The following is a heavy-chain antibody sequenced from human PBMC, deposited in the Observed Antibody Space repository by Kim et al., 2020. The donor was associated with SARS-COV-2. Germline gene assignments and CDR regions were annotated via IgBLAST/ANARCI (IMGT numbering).Heavy chain of an antibody. Sequence: YTNASTTHNPPLKSRVTISVDTSKNQFSLKLSSVTAADTAVYYCARGFDLWGRGTLVTVSS. CDR2: YTNAST. V-gene: IGHV4-59*09. CDR3: ARGFDL. J-gene: IGHJ2*01.